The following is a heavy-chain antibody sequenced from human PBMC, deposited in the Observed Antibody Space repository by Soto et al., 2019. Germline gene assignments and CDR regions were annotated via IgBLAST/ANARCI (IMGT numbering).Heavy chain of an antibody. CDR2: ISGSGDIT. CDR1: GFTFSNYA. CDR3: TKGYYDFWSGYID. Sequence: EVQLLESGGGLVQPGGSLRLSCAASGFTFSNYAMSWVRQAPGKGLEWVSAISGSGDITYSADSVRGHFTISRDNSKNTLYLQINRLRGEDTAVYYCTKGYYDFWSGYIDWGQGTLVTVSS. V-gene: IGHV3-23*01. J-gene: IGHJ4*02. D-gene: IGHD3-3*01.